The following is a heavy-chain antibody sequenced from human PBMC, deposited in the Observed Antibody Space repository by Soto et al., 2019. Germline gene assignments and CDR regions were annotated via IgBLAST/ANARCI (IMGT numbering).Heavy chain of an antibody. D-gene: IGHD2-15*01. Sequence: SETLSLTCTVPGGSISSSSYYWSWIRQPPGKGLEWIGYIYYSGSTNYNPSLKSRVTISVDTSKNQFSLKLSSVTAADTAVYYCARDACSGGSCYSLKYNWFDPWGQGTLVTVSS. J-gene: IGHJ5*02. CDR1: GGSISSSSYY. CDR2: IYYSGST. CDR3: ARDACSGGSCYSLKYNWFDP. V-gene: IGHV4-61*01.